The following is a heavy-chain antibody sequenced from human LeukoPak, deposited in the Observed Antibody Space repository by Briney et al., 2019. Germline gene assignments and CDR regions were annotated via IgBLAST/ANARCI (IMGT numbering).Heavy chain of an antibody. V-gene: IGHV3-33*01. J-gene: IGHJ3*02. D-gene: IGHD2-2*01. CDR1: GFTFSSYG. Sequence: GGPLRLSCEASGFTFSSYGMHWVRQAPGKGLEWVEVIWYDGSNKYYADSVKGRFTISRDNSKNTLYLQMSSLRAEDTAVYYCARGPGAFDIWGQGTMVTVSS. CDR3: ARGPGAFDI. CDR2: IWYDGSNK.